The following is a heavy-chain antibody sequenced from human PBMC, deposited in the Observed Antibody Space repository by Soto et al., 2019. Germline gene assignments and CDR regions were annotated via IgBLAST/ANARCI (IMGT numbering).Heavy chain of an antibody. J-gene: IGHJ4*02. CDR3: GRGVVGAKEFDY. CDR2: INHSGST. CDR1: GGSFSGYY. V-gene: IGHV4-34*01. Sequence: QVQLQQWGAGLLKPSETLSLTCAVYGGSFSGYYWSWIRQPPGKGLEGIGEINHSGSTNYNPSLRSRVTISVDTSKNQFSLKLSSVTAADTAVYYCGRGVVGAKEFDYWGQGTLVTVSS. D-gene: IGHD1-26*01.